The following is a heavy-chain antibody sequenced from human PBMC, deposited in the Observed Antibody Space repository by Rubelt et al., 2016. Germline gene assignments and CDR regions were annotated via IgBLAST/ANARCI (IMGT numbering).Heavy chain of an antibody. Sequence: QVQLQQWGAGLLKPSETLSLTCAVYGGSFSGYYWSWIRQPPGKGLEWIGEINHSGSTNYNPSSKSRFTISVDTSKNQFSLKLSSVTAADTAVYYCARDGSGSYYNAGDAFDIWGQGTMVTVSS. V-gene: IGHV4-34*01. CDR2: INHSGST. D-gene: IGHD3-10*01. CDR1: GGSFSGYY. J-gene: IGHJ3*02. CDR3: ARDGSGSYYNAGDAFDI.